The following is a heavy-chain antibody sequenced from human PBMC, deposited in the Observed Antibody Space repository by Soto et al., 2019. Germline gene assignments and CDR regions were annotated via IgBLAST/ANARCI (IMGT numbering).Heavy chain of an antibody. J-gene: IGHJ5*02. CDR1: GGSISSYY. D-gene: IGHD3-22*01. CDR2: IYYSGST. Sequence: SETLSLTCTVSGGSISSYYWSWIRQPPGKGLEWIGYIYYSGSTNYNPSLKSRVTISVDTSKNQFSLKLSSVTAADTAVYYCTGAYYDVSGYSLDPWGQGTSVTVSS. V-gene: IGHV4-59*01. CDR3: TGAYYDVSGYSLDP.